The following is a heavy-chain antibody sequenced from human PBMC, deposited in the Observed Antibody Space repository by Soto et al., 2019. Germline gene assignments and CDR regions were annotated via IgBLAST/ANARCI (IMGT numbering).Heavy chain of an antibody. CDR1: GGSFSGYY. D-gene: IGHD4-4*01. CDR3: ARGDSYTHYPLTFDY. V-gene: IGHV4-34*01. CDR2: INHSGST. J-gene: IGHJ4*02. Sequence: PSETLSLTCTVYGGSFSGYYWSWIRQNPGKGLEWIGEINHSGSTNYNPSLKSRVTIALDTSKNQFSLNLSSVTAADTAVYYCARGDSYTHYPLTFDYWGKGTLVTVSS.